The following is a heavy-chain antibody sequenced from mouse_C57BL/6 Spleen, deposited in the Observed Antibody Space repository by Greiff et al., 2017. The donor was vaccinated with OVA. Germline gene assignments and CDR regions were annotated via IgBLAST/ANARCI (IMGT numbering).Heavy chain of an antibody. CDR1: GFNIKDYY. D-gene: IGHD2-2*01. Sequence: EVQLQQSGAELVRPGASVKLYCTASGFNIKDYYMHWVKQRPEQGLEWIGRIDPEDGDTEYAPKFQGKATMTADTSSNTAYLQLSSLTSEDTAVYYCTTRGDMVTTGGDYWGQGTSVTVSS. V-gene: IGHV14-1*01. J-gene: IGHJ4*01. CDR2: IDPEDGDT. CDR3: TTRGDMVTTGGDY.